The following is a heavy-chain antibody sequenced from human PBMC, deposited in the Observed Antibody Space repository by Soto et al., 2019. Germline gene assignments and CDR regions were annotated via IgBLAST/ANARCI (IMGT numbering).Heavy chain of an antibody. Sequence: QITLKESGPTLVKPTQTLTLTCAFSGFSLTTNGVGVAWIRQPQRKALEWVALIYWYDDKRYSPSLKSRLTITKDTPKNQVVLTMTNMDPVDTATYYCVHTLRSADYVSWYFDLWGRGALVTVSS. CDR3: VHTLRSADYVSWYFDL. CDR1: GFSLTTNGVG. V-gene: IGHV2-5*01. J-gene: IGHJ2*01. D-gene: IGHD3-16*01. CDR2: IYWYDDK.